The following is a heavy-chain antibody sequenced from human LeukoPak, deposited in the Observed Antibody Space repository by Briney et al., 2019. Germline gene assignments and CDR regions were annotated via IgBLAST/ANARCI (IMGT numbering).Heavy chain of an antibody. J-gene: IGHJ4*02. CDR1: GFTFSSYE. CDR2: ISGSGSSI. Sequence: PGGSLRLSCAASGFTFSSYEMNWVRQAPGKGLEWVSYISGSGSSIYYADSVKGRFTISRDNSKNTLYLQMNSLRAEDTAVYYCAKRPTPPGYWGQGTLVTVSS. V-gene: IGHV3-48*03. CDR3: AKRPTPPGY.